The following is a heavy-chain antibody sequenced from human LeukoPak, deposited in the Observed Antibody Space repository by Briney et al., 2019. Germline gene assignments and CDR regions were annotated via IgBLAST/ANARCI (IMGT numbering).Heavy chain of an antibody. J-gene: IGHJ5*02. CDR3: ARSSGGVVVPHNWFDP. V-gene: IGHV3-30-3*01. D-gene: IGHD3-22*01. CDR1: GFIFSDHY. Sequence: GGSLRLSCAASGFIFSDHYIDWVRQAPGKGLEWVAVISYDGSNKYYADSVKGRFTISRDNSKNTLYLQMNSLRAEDTAVYYCARSSGGVVVPHNWFDPWGQGTLVTVSS. CDR2: ISYDGSNK.